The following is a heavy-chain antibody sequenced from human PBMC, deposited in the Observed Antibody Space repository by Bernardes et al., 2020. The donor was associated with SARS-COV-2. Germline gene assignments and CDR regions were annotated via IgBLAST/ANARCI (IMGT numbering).Heavy chain of an antibody. CDR1: GYSFTSYW. D-gene: IGHD2-2*01. CDR2: IDPSDSYT. CDR3: ARLGYCSSTSCYSWDYYYYGMDV. V-gene: IGHV5-10-1*01. J-gene: IGHJ6*02. Sequence: GEALNLSCKGSGYSFTSYWISWVRQMPGTGLEWMGRIDPSDSYTNYSPSFQGHVTISADKSISTAYLQWSSLKASDTAMYYCARLGYCSSTSCYSWDYYYYGMDVWGQGTTVTGSS.